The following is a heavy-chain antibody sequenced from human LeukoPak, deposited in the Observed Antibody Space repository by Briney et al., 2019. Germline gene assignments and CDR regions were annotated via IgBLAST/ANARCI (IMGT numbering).Heavy chain of an antibody. Sequence: ASVKVSCNASGYTFTSYGISWVRQAPGQGLEWMGWISAYNGNTNYAQKLQGRVTMTTDTSTSTAYMELRSLRSEDTAVYYCARESYYYDSIGYRQFDYWGQGTLVTVSS. V-gene: IGHV1-18*01. CDR2: ISAYNGNT. CDR3: ARESYYYDSIGYRQFDY. J-gene: IGHJ4*02. CDR1: GYTFTSYG. D-gene: IGHD3-22*01.